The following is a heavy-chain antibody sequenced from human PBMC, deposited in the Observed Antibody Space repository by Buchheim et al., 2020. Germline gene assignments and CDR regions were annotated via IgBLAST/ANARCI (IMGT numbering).Heavy chain of an antibody. Sequence: EVQLVESGGGLVKPGGSLRLSCAASGFTFSNAWMSWVRQAPGKGLEWVGRIKSKTDGGTTDYAAPVKGRFTISRDESKNTLYLQMNSLKTEDTAVYYCTTLTPLMTTIGKPYGMDVWGQGTT. D-gene: IGHD3-16*01. CDR2: IKSKTDGGTT. CDR3: TTLTPLMTTIGKPYGMDV. V-gene: IGHV3-15*01. CDR1: GFTFSNAW. J-gene: IGHJ6*02.